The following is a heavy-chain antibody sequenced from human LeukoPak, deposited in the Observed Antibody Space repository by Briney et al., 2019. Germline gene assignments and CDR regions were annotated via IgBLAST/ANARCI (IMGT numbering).Heavy chain of an antibody. V-gene: IGHV4-34*01. CDR1: GGSFSGYY. CDR3: ARHRWTIEVETSLGRGLGGWFDP. J-gene: IGHJ5*02. Sequence: SETLFLTCAVYGGSFSGYYWTWIRQPPGKGLEWIGEINHSAMSAYDPSLKSRVIISVDTSKKQFSLKLTPVTAADTAIYYCARHRWTIEVETSLGRGLGGWFDPWGQGTLVTVSS. D-gene: IGHD3-16*01. CDR2: INHSAMS.